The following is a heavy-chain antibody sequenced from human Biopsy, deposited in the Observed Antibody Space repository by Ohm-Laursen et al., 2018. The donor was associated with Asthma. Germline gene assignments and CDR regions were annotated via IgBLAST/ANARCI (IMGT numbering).Heavy chain of an antibody. J-gene: IGHJ5*02. Sequence: SVKVSCNASGYTFIGCHIHWMRQAPGQGLEWMGWINPNSGGTNYAQKFQGRVTMTRDTSISTAYMEVSRLRSDDTAVYYCARGQKSAGDRWFDPWGQGTLVTVYS. V-gene: IGHV1-2*02. CDR1: GYTFIGCH. D-gene: IGHD6-13*01. CDR3: ARGQKSAGDRWFDP. CDR2: INPNSGGT.